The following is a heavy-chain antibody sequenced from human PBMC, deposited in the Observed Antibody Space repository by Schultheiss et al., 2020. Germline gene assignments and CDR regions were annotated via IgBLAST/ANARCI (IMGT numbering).Heavy chain of an antibody. CDR3: ARDRQLGQDYYYYGMDV. J-gene: IGHJ6*02. CDR1: GFTFSSYG. V-gene: IGHV3-33*01. CDR2: IWYDGSNK. D-gene: IGHD6-6*01. Sequence: GGSLRLSCAASGFTFSSYGMHWVRQAPGKGLEWVAVIWYDGSNKYYADSVKGRFTISRDNSKNTLYLQMNSLRADDTAVYYCARDRQLGQDYYYYGMDVWGQGTTVTVSS.